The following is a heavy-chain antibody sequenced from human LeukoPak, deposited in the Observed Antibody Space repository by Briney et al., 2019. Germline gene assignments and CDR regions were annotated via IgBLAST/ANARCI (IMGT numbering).Heavy chain of an antibody. V-gene: IGHV3-33*05. J-gene: IGHJ4*02. CDR1: GFTFSNYG. Sequence: GGSLRLSCAASGFTFSNYGMHWVRQAPGKGLEWVAVISYDGSNKYYADSVKGRFTISRDNFKNTVDLQVSGLKEEDTAVYYCARDWGQRGVGATLANWGQGTLVIVS. CDR2: ISYDGSNK. D-gene: IGHD1-26*01. CDR3: ARDWGQRGVGATLAN.